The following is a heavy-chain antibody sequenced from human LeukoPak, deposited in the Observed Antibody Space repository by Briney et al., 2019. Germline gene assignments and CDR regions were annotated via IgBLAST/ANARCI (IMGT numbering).Heavy chain of an antibody. J-gene: IGHJ4*02. CDR1: GFTFSRYG. Sequence: PGGSLRLSCAASGFTFSRYGMHWVRQAPGKGLEWVAVMWYDGGNKYYADSVRGRFTISRDNSKNTLYLQMNSLRADDTALYYSARDASYGDRSSHYCGQGTLVTVCS. D-gene: IGHD4-17*01. CDR3: ARDASYGDRSSHY. V-gene: IGHV3-33*01. CDR2: MWYDGGNK.